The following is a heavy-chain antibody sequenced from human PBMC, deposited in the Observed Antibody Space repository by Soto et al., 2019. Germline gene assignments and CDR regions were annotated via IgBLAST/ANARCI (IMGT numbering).Heavy chain of an antibody. D-gene: IGHD3-10*01. Sequence: QVQLQESGPGLVKPSGTLSLTCAVSGGSISSDNWWSWVRQPPGKGLEWIGEIYHSGSTNYNPSLKSRVTVSVDKSQNQFSLKLNSVTAADTAVYYCARDAGITMVRGGFDYWGQGTLVTVSS. V-gene: IGHV4-4*02. J-gene: IGHJ4*02. CDR2: IYHSGST. CDR3: ARDAGITMVRGGFDY. CDR1: GGSISSDNW.